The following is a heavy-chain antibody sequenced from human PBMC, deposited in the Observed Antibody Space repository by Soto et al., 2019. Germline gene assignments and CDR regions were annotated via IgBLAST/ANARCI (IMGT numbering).Heavy chain of an antibody. D-gene: IGHD6-19*01. V-gene: IGHV3-33*01. CDR2: IWYDGSNK. CDR3: ARDGQGLAPYALDV. CDR1: GFTFSGHA. J-gene: IGHJ6*02. Sequence: QVPLVESGGGVAQPGRSLRLSCTVSGFTFSGHAMHWVRQAPGKGLEWVTQIWYDGSNKYYAESVKGRFTISRDNSKTTLYLQMNSLRVEDTAVYYCARDGQGLAPYALDVWGQGTSVTVSS.